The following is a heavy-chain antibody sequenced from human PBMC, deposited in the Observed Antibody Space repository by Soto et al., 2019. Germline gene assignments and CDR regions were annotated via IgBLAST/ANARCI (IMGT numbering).Heavy chain of an antibody. CDR1: GFTFSSYS. Sequence: GRSLRLSCAASGFTFSSYSMNWVRQAPGKGLEWVSSISSSRSYIYYADSVKGRFTISRDNAKTSLYLQMNSLRAEDAAVYCCARDHGNVYWGQGTLVTVSS. J-gene: IGHJ4*02. CDR3: ARDHGNVY. V-gene: IGHV3-21*01. CDR2: ISSSRSYI.